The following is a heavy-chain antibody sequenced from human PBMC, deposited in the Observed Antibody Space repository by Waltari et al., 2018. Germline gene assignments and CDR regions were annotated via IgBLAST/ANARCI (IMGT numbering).Heavy chain of an antibody. V-gene: IGHV3-33*06. D-gene: IGHD1-26*01. J-gene: IGHJ4*02. CDR1: GFTFSSYG. Sequence: QVQLVESGGGVVQPGMSLRLSCAASGFTFSSYGMHWVRQAPGKVLEWLAVIWYDGSNEYYAESVKGRFTISRDNAKNTLYLQMNGLRAEDTAVYYCAKDRQAGTYLGLNFLYWGQGTLVTVSS. CDR2: IWYDGSNE. CDR3: AKDRQAGTYLGLNFLY.